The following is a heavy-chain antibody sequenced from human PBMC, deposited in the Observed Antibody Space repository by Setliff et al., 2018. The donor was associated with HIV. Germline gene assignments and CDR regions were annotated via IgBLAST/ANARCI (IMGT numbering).Heavy chain of an antibody. Sequence: ASVKVSCKASGYTFSTYAMHWVRQAPGQRLEWMGWISAGKGMTKYSKKFQGRVTLARDTAASTAYMELSSLRSEDTAVYYCARDIYDSGWFTLEYWGQGTLVTVSS. CDR1: GYTFSTYA. CDR2: ISAGKGMT. V-gene: IGHV1-3*01. D-gene: IGHD6-19*01. J-gene: IGHJ4*02. CDR3: ARDIYDSGWFTLEY.